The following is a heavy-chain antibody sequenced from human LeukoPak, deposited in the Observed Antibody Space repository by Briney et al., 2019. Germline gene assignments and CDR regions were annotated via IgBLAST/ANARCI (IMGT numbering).Heavy chain of an antibody. CDR2: ISASINYI. V-gene: IGHV3-21*01. D-gene: IGHD4-17*01. Sequence: GGSLRPSCAASGFTFSSYSMNWVRQAPGKGLEWVSSISASINYIYYSDSVKGRFTISRDNAKNSLYLQMNSLRAEDTAVYYCARDAYGDYSFDYWGQGTLVTVSS. CDR1: GFTFSSYS. CDR3: ARDAYGDYSFDY. J-gene: IGHJ4*02.